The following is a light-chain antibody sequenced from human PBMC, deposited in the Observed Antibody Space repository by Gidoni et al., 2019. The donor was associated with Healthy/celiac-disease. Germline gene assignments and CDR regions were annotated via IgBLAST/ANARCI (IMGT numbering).Light chain of an antibody. CDR2: GRN. V-gene: IGLV3-19*01. Sequence: SSELTQEPAVAGVLGQTGRITCLGDSLSSYYASWYQQKPGQAPVLVIYGRNNRPSGIPDRFSGSSSGNTASLTITGAQAEDEADYYCNARDSSGNHVVFGGGTKLTV. CDR1: SLSSYY. CDR3: NARDSSGNHVV. J-gene: IGLJ2*01.